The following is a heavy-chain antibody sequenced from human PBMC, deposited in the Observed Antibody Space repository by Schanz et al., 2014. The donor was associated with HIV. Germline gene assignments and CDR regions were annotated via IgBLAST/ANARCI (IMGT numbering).Heavy chain of an antibody. J-gene: IGHJ6*02. V-gene: IGHV1-69*01. CDR3: ASGRRSGIGWRMDA. Sequence: QVQLVQSGAEVKKPGSSVKVSCKASGGTFSIYAISWVRQAPGQGLEWMGVINIMLGKTNYAQKFQGRVSMTADPSTNTAYMEMRGLRFEDTAVYYCASGRRSGIGWRMDAWGQGTTVSVSS. CDR1: GGTFSIYA. CDR2: INIMLGKT. D-gene: IGHD6-19*01.